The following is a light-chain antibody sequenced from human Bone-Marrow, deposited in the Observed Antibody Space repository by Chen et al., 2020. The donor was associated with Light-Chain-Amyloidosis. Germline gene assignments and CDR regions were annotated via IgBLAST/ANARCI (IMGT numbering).Light chain of an antibody. Sequence: SYVLTQPSSVSVAPGQNATIARGGNNIVSTSVHWYQQTPGQAPLLVLYDDSDRPSGIPERLSGSNSGNTATLTISRVEAGDEADYYCQVWDRSSDRPVFGGGTKLTVL. J-gene: IGLJ3*02. CDR1: NIVSTS. CDR2: DDS. V-gene: IGLV3-21*02. CDR3: QVWDRSSDRPV.